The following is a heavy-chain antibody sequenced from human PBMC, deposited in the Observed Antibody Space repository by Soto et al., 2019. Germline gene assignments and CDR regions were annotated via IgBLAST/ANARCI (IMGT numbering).Heavy chain of an antibody. Sequence: QVQLVQSGPEVKKPGASVKVSCKASAYTSTIYGITWVRQAPGQGLEWMGWIRPHNGDTKYAQKFQGRVTMTTDPSTSTDFVALGTLRSDDTAVYYCATALGTSGWFDYWGQGTRVTVSS. CDR3: ATALGTSGWFDY. D-gene: IGHD6-19*01. CDR2: IRPHNGDT. V-gene: IGHV1-18*01. CDR1: AYTSTIYG. J-gene: IGHJ4*02.